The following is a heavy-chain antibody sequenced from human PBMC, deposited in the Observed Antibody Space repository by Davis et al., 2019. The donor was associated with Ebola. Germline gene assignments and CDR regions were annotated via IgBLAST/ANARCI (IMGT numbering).Heavy chain of an antibody. CDR2: IKRDGSST. CDR3: TRGDVVMDSYGMDV. CDR1: EFTFSSYS. D-gene: IGHD2/OR15-2a*01. J-gene: IGHJ6*02. Sequence: PGGSLRLSCAASEFTFSSYSMHWVRQAPGKGLVWVSPIKRDGSSTNYADSVKGRFTISRDNSKNMLYLQMNSLRAEDTAVYYCTRGDVVMDSYGMDVWGQGTTVTVSS. V-gene: IGHV3-74*01.